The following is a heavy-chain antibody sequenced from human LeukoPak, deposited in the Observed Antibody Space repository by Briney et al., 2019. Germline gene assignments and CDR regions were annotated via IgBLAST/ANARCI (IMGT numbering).Heavy chain of an antibody. CDR2: IQSKTDGGKT. CDR1: GFIVTNAW. Sequence: GGSLRLSCAASGFIVTNAWMNWVRQAPGKGLEWVGRIQSKTDGGKTDYAAPVKGRFTISRDDSKNTLYLQMNSLKTEDTAIYYCTTGIRGDWGQGTLVTVSS. CDR3: TTGIRGD. D-gene: IGHD3-3*02. V-gene: IGHV3-15*07. J-gene: IGHJ4*02.